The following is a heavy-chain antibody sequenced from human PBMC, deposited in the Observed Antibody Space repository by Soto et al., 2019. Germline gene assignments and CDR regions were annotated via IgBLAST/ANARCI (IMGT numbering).Heavy chain of an antibody. CDR2: IYYSGST. Sequence: SETLSLTCTVSGGSISSYYWSWIRQPPGKGLEWIGYIYYSGSTNYIPSLKSRVTISVDTSKNQFSLKLSSVTAADTAVYYCARGGATLDWFDPWGQGTLVTVSS. D-gene: IGHD5-12*01. V-gene: IGHV4-59*01. CDR1: GGSISSYY. CDR3: ARGGATLDWFDP. J-gene: IGHJ5*02.